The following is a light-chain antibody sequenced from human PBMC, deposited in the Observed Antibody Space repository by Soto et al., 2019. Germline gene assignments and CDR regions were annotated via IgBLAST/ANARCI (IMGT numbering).Light chain of an antibody. V-gene: IGLV1-44*01. J-gene: IGLJ1*01. CDR3: AAWDDSLNGYV. CDR2: NNN. Sequence: QSVLTQPPSASGTPGQRVTISCSGGSSNIGTNAVNWYQQLPGTAPKLLIYNNNQRPSEVPDRFSGYKSGTSASLAISGLQSEDEADYYCAAWDDSLNGYVFGTGTKLTVL. CDR1: SSNIGTNA.